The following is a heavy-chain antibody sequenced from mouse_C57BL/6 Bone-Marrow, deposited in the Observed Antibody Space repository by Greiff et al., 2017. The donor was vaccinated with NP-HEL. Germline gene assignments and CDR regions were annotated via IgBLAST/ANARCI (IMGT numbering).Heavy chain of an antibody. Sequence: QVQLKQSGAELVKPGASVKMSCKASGYTFTTYPIEWVKQNHGKSLEWIGNFHPYNDDTEYIEKFKNKATLTVEKSSSTVYLELSRLTSDDSSVYYCARGGNYWYTFDYWGQGTTLTVSS. D-gene: IGHD2-1*01. CDR3: ARGGNYWYTFDY. V-gene: IGHV1-47*01. J-gene: IGHJ2*01. CDR1: GYTFTTYP. CDR2: FHPYNDDT.